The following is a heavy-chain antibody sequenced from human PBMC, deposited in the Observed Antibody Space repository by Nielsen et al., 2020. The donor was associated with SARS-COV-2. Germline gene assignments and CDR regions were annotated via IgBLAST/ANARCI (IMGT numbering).Heavy chain of an antibody. CDR3: ATSKKTYYYGMDV. CDR1: GFTFDDYA. Sequence: GGSLRLSCAASGFTFDDYAMHWVRQAPGKGLEWVSGISWNSGSIGYADSVKGRFTISRDNAKNSLYLQMNSLRGEDTALYYCATSKKTYYYGMDVWGQGTKVTVFS. V-gene: IGHV3-9*01. D-gene: IGHD4-11*01. CDR2: ISWNSGSI. J-gene: IGHJ6*02.